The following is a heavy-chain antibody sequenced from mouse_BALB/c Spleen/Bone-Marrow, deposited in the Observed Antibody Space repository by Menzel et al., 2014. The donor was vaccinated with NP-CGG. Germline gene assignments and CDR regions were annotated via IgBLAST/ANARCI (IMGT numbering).Heavy chain of an antibody. V-gene: IGHV1-5*01. CDR1: GYSFTSNW. CDR3: TRVKWEPHWYFDV. D-gene: IGHD4-1*01. J-gene: IGHJ1*01. Sequence: VQLQQSGTVLARPGASVKMSCKASGYSFTSNWMHWVKQRPGQGLEWIGAIYPGNSDTSYNQKFKGKAKLTAVTSASTAYMELSSLTNEDSAVFYCTRVKWEPHWYFDVWGAGTTVTVSS. CDR2: IYPGNSDT.